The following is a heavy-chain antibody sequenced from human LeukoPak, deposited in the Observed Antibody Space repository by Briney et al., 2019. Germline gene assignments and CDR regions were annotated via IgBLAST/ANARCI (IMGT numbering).Heavy chain of an antibody. CDR3: ARQLGYSYGFDY. Sequence: PSETLSLTCNVSGGSISTYYWSWIRQPPGKGLEWIGYIYYSGNTKYNPSLKSRATISGDTSKNQFSLKLSSVTAADTAVYYCARQLGYSYGFDYWGQGTLVTVSS. V-gene: IGHV4-59*08. CDR1: GGSISTYY. D-gene: IGHD5-18*01. J-gene: IGHJ4*02. CDR2: IYYSGNT.